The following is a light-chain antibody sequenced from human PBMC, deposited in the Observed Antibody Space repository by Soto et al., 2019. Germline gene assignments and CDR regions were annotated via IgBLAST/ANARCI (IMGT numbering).Light chain of an antibody. CDR2: EVR. CDR3: SAYTARSALV. J-gene: IGLJ3*02. Sequence: QSALTQPASVSGSAGQSITISCSGTMRDVGAYNLVSWYQQHPGTAPKLIIYEVRNRPSGISSRFSGSRSGNTASLTISGRQPEDEGDYYYSAYTARSALVFGGGTKLTVL. CDR1: MRDVGAYNL. V-gene: IGLV2-14*01.